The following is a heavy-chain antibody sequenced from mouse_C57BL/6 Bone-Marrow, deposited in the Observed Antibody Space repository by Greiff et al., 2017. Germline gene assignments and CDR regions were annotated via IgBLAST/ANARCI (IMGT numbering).Heavy chain of an antibody. J-gene: IGHJ2*01. V-gene: IGHV1-72*01. Sequence: VKLQQPGAELVKPGASVKLSCKASGYTFTSYWMHWVKQRPGRGLEWIGRIDPISGGSKYNEKFKSKATLTVDKPSSTAYMQLSSLTSEDSAVYYCARDLYLDYWGQGTTHTDSS. CDR1: GYTFTSYW. CDR3: ARDLYLDY. CDR2: IDPISGGS.